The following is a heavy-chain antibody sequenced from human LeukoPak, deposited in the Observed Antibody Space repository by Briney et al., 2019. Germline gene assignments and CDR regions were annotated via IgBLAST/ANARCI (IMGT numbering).Heavy chain of an antibody. CDR2: IYYSGYT. CDR1: GGSISSYY. V-gene: IGHV4-59*12. CDR3: AKGYGDYVYFDY. J-gene: IGHJ4*02. Sequence: SETLSLTCTVSGGSISSYYWNWIRQPPGKGLEWVGYIYYSGYTNYNPSLKSRVTMSVDTSKNLFSLKLSSVTAADTAVYYCAKGYGDYVYFDYWGQGTLVTVSS. D-gene: IGHD4-17*01.